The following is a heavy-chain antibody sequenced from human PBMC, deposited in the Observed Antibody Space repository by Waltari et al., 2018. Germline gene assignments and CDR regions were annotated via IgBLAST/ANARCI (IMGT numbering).Heavy chain of an antibody. CDR2: IIPMFGIP. V-gene: IGHV1-69*12. Sequence: VQLVQSGGELKKPGSSVKVSCKTSGGSFGGYAISWVRQAPGQGLEWMGVIIPMFGIPDYSQKFQDRLIITADESTSTAYMELSSLRSEETAIYYCARHELGISQYYYNMYVWGRGTTVTISS. CDR1: GGSFGGYA. J-gene: IGHJ6*03. CDR3: ARHELGISQYYYNMYV. D-gene: IGHD7-27*01.